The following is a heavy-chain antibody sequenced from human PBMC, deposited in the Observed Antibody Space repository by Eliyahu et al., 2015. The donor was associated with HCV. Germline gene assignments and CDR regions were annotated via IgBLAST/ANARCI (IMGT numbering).Heavy chain of an antibody. CDR1: GXXFSNAW. D-gene: IGHD5-24*01. CDR2: IKSKTDGGTT. J-gene: IGHJ4*02. V-gene: IGHV3-15*01. CDR3: TTVPRRSLDY. Sequence: EVQLVESGGGLVXPGGSLXLSCXAXGXXFSNAWMSWVRXAPGKGLEWVGRIKSKTDGGTTDYAAPVKGRFTISRDDSKNTLYLQMNSLKTEDTAVYYCTTVPRRSLDYWGQGTXVTVSS.